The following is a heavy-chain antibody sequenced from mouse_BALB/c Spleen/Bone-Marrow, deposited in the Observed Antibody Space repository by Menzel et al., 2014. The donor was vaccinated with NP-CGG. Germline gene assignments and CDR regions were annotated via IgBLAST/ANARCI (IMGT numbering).Heavy chain of an antibody. J-gene: IGHJ3*01. V-gene: IGHV5-9-2*01. CDR2: ISGGGSYT. CDR3: ARHGYDWFAY. CDR1: GFNFSSYG. Sequence: EVQGVESGGGLVKPGGSLKLSCAASGFNFSSYGMSWVRQTPEKRLEWVASISGGGSYTYFPDSVKGRITISRDNAKNNLYLQMSSLRSEDTALYYCARHGYDWFAYWGQGTLVTVSA. D-gene: IGHD2-2*01.